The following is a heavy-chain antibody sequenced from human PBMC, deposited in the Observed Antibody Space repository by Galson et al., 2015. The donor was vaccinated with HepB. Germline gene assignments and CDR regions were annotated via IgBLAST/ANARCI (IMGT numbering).Heavy chain of an antibody. J-gene: IGHJ4*02. Sequence: APRLSRAAAGFTFTNYGIHWVRQAPGAGLEWVAVIWFDGSKTNYAESVKGRFSISRDDSKNTVTLQMKSLRAEDTAIYYCARDGGAASGTWYYFNFWGQGTLVSVSS. V-gene: IGHV3-33*01. CDR3: ARDGGAASGTWYYFNF. CDR2: IWFDGSKT. CDR1: GFTFTNYG. D-gene: IGHD6-13*01.